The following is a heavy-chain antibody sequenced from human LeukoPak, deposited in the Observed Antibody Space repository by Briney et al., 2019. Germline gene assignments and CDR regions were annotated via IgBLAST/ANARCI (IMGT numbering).Heavy chain of an antibody. CDR3: ARGPYDILTGYYRLYFDY. J-gene: IGHJ4*02. D-gene: IGHD3-9*01. CDR2: INPNSGGT. Sequence: ASVKVYCKASGYTFTGYYMHWVRQAPGQGLEWMGWINPNSGGTNYAQKFQGRVTMTRDTSISTAYMELSRLRSDDTAVYYCARGPYDILTGYYRLYFDYWGQGTLVTVSS. V-gene: IGHV1-2*02. CDR1: GYTFTGYY.